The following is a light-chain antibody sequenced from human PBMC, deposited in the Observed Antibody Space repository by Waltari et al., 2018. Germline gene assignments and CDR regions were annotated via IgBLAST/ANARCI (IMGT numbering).Light chain of an antibody. J-gene: IGKJ1*01. CDR3: QHYLRLPVT. Sequence: EIVLTQSPGPLSFSPGERATLSCRTSQSVTRALAWYQQKPGQAPRLLIYGASNRATGIPDRFSGSGSGTDFSLTISSLEPEDFAVYYCQHYLRLPVTFGQGTKVEVK. V-gene: IGKV3-20*01. CDR1: QSVTRA. CDR2: GAS.